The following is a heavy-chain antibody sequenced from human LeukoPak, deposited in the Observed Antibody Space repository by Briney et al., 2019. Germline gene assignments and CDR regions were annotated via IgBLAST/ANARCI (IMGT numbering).Heavy chain of an antibody. CDR1: GGSISSYY. Sequence: SETLSLTCNVSGGSISSYYWSWIRQPPGKGREWIGYIYYSGSTNYNPSLKSRVTISVDTSKNQFSLKLSSVTAADTAVYYCARYYYDSSGYYSWFDPWGQGTLVTVSS. CDR2: IYYSGST. D-gene: IGHD3-22*01. CDR3: ARYYYDSSGYYSWFDP. J-gene: IGHJ5*02. V-gene: IGHV4-59*01.